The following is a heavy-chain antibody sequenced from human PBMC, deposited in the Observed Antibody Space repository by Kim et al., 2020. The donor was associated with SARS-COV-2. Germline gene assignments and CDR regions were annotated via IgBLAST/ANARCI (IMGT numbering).Heavy chain of an antibody. D-gene: IGHD2-2*01. CDR3: ARPGTPRSTYPSPGGSFFDY. Sequence: GGSLRLSCVASGFSFSDYGMHWVRQAPGKGLEWVAVIWYDGNLIYYADSVKGRFTISRDNSKNTLSLQMSSLRAEDTAVYFCARPGTPRSTYPSPGGSFFDYWGQGALVTVSS. CDR2: IWYDGNLI. V-gene: IGHV3-33*01. CDR1: GFSFSDYG. J-gene: IGHJ4*02.